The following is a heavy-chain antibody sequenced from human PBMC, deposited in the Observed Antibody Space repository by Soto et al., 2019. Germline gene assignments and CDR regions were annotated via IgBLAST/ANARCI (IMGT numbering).Heavy chain of an antibody. J-gene: IGHJ4*02. V-gene: IGHV4-39*01. Sequence: PSETLSLTCTVSGGSISSSSYYWGWIRQPPGKGLEWIGSIYYSGGTYYSPSLKSRVTMSVDTSKNQFSLKLSSVTAADTAVYNCARPSGSYLYYFDYWGQGTLVTVSS. CDR3: ARPSGSYLYYFDY. D-gene: IGHD1-26*01. CDR1: GGSISSSSYY. CDR2: IYYSGGT.